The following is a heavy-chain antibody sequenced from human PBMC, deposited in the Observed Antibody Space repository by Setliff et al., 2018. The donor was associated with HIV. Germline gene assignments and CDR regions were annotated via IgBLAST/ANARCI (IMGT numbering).Heavy chain of an antibody. D-gene: IGHD3-16*02. CDR3: AKAGGGIVYFYNMDV. CDR2: ISGRGSNT. Sequence: GESLKISCAASGFTFRNFAMNWVRRAPGKGLEWVSTISGRGSNTYYAESVKGRFTISRDNSKNTLSLQLNSLRAEDSAVYYCAKAGGGIVYFYNMDVWGEGTTVTV. J-gene: IGHJ6*03. CDR1: GFTFRNFA. V-gene: IGHV3-23*01.